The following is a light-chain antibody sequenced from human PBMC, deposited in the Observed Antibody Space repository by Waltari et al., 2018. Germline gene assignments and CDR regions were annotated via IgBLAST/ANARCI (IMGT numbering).Light chain of an antibody. V-gene: IGLV2-14*01. CDR1: SSDVGGSNY. CDR3: GSYTLINTLVV. J-gene: IGLJ3*02. Sequence: QSALTQPASVSGSPGQSITISCTGTSSDVGGSNYVSWYQQHPDKAPKLIIYGVSNRPSVVSARFSGSKSGNTASLTVSGLQAEDEAYYYCGSYTLINTLVVFGGGTKVTVL. CDR2: GVS.